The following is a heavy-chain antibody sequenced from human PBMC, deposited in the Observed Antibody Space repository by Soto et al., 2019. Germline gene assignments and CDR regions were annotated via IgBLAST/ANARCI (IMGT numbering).Heavy chain of an antibody. V-gene: IGHV3-23*01. Sequence: EVQLLESGGGLVQPGGSLRLSCAASGFTFSSYAMSWVRQAPGKGLEWDSAISGSGGTTYYADYMKGRFTFSRDNSKKTLYLQMTSRRADDTAGYYCANSANGGLSAFDIWGQGSMVTVSS. CDR1: GFTFSSYA. CDR2: ISGSGGTT. CDR3: ANSANGGLSAFDI. D-gene: IGHD7-27*01. J-gene: IGHJ3*02.